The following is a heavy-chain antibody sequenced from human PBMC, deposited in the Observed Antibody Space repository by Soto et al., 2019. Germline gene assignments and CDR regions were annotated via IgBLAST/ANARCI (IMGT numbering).Heavy chain of an antibody. Sequence: EVQLVESGGGLVQPGGSLRLSGAASGFTFSSYSMNWVRQAPGKGLECVSYISSSSSTIYYADSVKGRFTISRDNAKNSLYLQMNSRRDEDTAVYYCARDGVFEGMDVSGEGTTVTVAS. CDR3: ARDGVFEGMDV. J-gene: IGHJ6*04. CDR2: ISSSSSTI. CDR1: GFTFSSYS. D-gene: IGHD3-10*01. V-gene: IGHV3-48*02.